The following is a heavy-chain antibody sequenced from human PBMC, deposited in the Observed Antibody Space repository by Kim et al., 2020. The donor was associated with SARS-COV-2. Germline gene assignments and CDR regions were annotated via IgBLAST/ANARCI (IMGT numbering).Heavy chain of an antibody. Sequence: ASVKVSCKASGYTFTRYGIHWVRQAPGQGLEWLGWINTDTGNPTYAQGFIGRFVFSLDTSVNTASLWISSLKAEDTAVYYCARSYYDSSGSNWFDPWGQGTLVTVSS. V-gene: IGHV7-4-1*02. CDR1: GYTFTRYG. J-gene: IGHJ5*02. CDR3: ARSYYDSSGSNWFDP. D-gene: IGHD3-22*01. CDR2: INTDTGNP.